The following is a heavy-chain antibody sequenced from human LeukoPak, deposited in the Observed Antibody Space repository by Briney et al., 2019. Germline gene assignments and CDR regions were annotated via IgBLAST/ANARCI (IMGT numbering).Heavy chain of an antibody. CDR3: ARQETLYYYDSSGYLGY. CDR2: ISWNSGDI. D-gene: IGHD3-22*01. V-gene: IGHV3-9*01. J-gene: IGHJ4*02. CDR1: GFSFGGYA. Sequence: GGSLRLSCAASGFSFGGYALHWVRQAPGKGLEWVASISWNSGDIVHADSVKGRFTISRDNAKNSLYLQMNSLRAEDTAVYYCARQETLYYYDSSGYLGYWGQGTLVTVSS.